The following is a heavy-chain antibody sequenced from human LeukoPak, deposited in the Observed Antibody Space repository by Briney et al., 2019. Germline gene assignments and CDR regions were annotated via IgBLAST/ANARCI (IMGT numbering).Heavy chain of an antibody. J-gene: IGHJ4*02. V-gene: IGHV3-21*01. Sequence: PGGSLRLSCAASGFIFSTHSMNWVRQAPGKGLEWVSSISSSSYIYYADSVKGRFTISRDNAKNSLYLQMNSLRAEDTAVYYCARDGNIAACDYWGQGTLVTVSS. CDR2: ISSSSYI. CDR1: GFIFSTHS. D-gene: IGHD6-25*01. CDR3: ARDGNIAACDY.